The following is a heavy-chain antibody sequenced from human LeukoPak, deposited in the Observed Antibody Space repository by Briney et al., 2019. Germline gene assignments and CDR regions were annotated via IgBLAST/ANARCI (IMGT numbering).Heavy chain of an antibody. CDR1: GFSISSGYY. J-gene: IGHJ4*02. CDR3: ARGFRGDNFDY. CDR2: IHYSGST. Sequence: SETLSLTCTVSGFSISSGYYWGWIRQSPGKGLEWIGTIHYSGSTSYNPSLKSRVTISVDTSKNQFSLKLRSVTAADTAVYYCARGFRGDNFDYWGQGTLVTVSS. D-gene: IGHD7-27*01. V-gene: IGHV4-38-2*02.